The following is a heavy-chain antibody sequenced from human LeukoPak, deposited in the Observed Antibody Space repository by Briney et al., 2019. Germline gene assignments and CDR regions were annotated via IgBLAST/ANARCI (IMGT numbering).Heavy chain of an antibody. Sequence: PSETLSLTCTVSGGSISSYYWSWIRQPAGKGPEWIGRIYTSGSTNYNPSLKSRVTMSVDTSKNQFSLKLSSVTAADTAVYYCARALRGPLIAVAGTGGFDYWGQGTLVTVSS. CDR3: ARALRGPLIAVAGTGGFDY. V-gene: IGHV4-4*07. D-gene: IGHD6-19*01. CDR2: IYTSGST. J-gene: IGHJ4*02. CDR1: GGSISSYY.